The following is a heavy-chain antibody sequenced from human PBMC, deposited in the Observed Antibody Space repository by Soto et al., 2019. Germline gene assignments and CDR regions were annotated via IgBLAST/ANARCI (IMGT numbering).Heavy chain of an antibody. J-gene: IGHJ5*02. D-gene: IGHD4-17*01. CDR3: ARGIKYGDYSRCVDP. CDR1: GYIFTNYD. Sequence: QVQLVQSGAEVKKPGASVKVSCKASGYIFTNYDINWVRQDTGQGLEYLGWINPNSGNTGYVQKFKGRVTMTRNTSINTAYMELNSLRSEDTAVYYCARGIKYGDYSRCVDPWGQGTLVTVSS. V-gene: IGHV1-8*01. CDR2: INPNSGNT.